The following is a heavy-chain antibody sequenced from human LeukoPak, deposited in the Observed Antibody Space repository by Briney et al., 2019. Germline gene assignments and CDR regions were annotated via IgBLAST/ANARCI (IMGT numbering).Heavy chain of an antibody. Sequence: PSETLSLTCTVSGVSISSYYWSWIRQPPGKGLESIGYIYYSGSTKYNPSLKSRVTISVDTSKNQFSLKLSSVTAADTAVYHCARGGWYHDYWGQGTLVTVSS. CDR2: IYYSGST. D-gene: IGHD2-15*01. J-gene: IGHJ4*02. V-gene: IGHV4-59*01. CDR1: GVSISSYY. CDR3: ARGGWYHDY.